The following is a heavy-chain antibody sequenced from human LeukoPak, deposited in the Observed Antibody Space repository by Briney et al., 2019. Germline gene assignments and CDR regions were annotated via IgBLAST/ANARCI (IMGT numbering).Heavy chain of an antibody. V-gene: IGHV4-34*01. D-gene: IGHD1-7*01. CDR2: INHSGST. CDR1: GGSFSGYY. J-gene: IGHJ4*02. Sequence: SETLSFTCAVYGGSFSGYYWSWIRQPPGKGLEWIGEINHSGSTNYNPSLKSRVTISVDTSKDQFSLKLSSVTAADTAVYYCARGRITGTISFDYWGQGTLVTVSS. CDR3: ARGRITGTISFDY.